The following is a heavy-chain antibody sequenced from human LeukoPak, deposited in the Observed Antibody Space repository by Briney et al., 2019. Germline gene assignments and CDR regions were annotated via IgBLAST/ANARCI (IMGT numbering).Heavy chain of an antibody. D-gene: IGHD3-22*01. J-gene: IGHJ4*02. V-gene: IGHV4-39*01. CDR1: GGSISSSGYY. Sequence: PSETLSLTCTVSGGSISSSGYYWGWIRQPPGTGLEWIGNIYYGGNTYYNPSLKSRVTISVDTSKNQFSLKLTSVTATDTAVYYCARLRDSSGFYSRVWGQGTLVAVSS. CDR2: IYYGGNT. CDR3: ARLRDSSGFYSRV.